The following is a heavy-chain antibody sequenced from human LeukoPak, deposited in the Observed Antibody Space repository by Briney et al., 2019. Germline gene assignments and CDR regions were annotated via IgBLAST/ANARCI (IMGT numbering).Heavy chain of an antibody. J-gene: IGHJ3*02. CDR2: IYHSGST. CDR3: ASLGRYDAFDI. V-gene: IGHV4-4*02. D-gene: IGHD4-17*01. Sequence: SESLSLTCAVSGGSISSSNWWSWVRQPPGKGLEWIGEIYHSGSTNYNPSLKSRVTISVDKSKNQFSLKLSSVTAADTAVYYCASLGRYDAFDIWGQGTMVTVSS. CDR1: GGSISSSNW.